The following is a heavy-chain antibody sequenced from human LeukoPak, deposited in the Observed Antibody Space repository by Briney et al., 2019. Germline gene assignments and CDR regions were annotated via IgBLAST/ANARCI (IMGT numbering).Heavy chain of an antibody. J-gene: IGHJ6*02. V-gene: IGHV3-53*01. CDR3: ARLLSMVTAISGYYGMDV. CDR2: IYSGDST. Sequence: GGSLRLSCAASGFTVSSNYMSWVRQAPGKGLEWVSVIYSGDSTYYADSVKGRFTISRDNSKNTLYLQMNSLRAEDTAVYYCARLLSMVTAISGYYGMDVWGQGTTVTVSS. CDR1: GFTVSSNY. D-gene: IGHD2-21*02.